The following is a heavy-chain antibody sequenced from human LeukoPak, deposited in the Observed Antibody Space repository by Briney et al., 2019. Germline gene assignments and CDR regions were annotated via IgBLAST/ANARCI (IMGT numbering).Heavy chain of an antibody. D-gene: IGHD4-23*01. V-gene: IGHV1-58*01. CDR3: AAAGQQVVTWGFDY. CDR2: IVVGSGNT. CDR1: GFTFTSSA. J-gene: IGHJ4*02. Sequence: GASVKVSCKASGFTFTSSAVQWVRQARGQRLEWIGWIVVGSGNTNYAQKFQERVTITRDMSTSTAYMELSSLRSEDTAVYYCAAAGQQVVTWGFDYWGQGTLVIVSS.